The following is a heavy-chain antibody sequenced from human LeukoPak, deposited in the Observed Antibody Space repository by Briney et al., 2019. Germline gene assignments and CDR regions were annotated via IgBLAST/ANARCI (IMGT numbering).Heavy chain of an antibody. CDR1: GFTFSSHW. J-gene: IGHJ4*02. CDR3: ARDRVPYSQGYTCFDY. CDR2: INEDGSDK. Sequence: GGSLRLSCAASGFTFSSHWMSWVRQAPGKGLEWVASINEDGSDKYYVDSVKGRFTISRGNAKNSLYLQMNSLRAEDTAVYYCARDRVPYSQGYTCFDYWGQGTLVTVSS. D-gene: IGHD5-18*01. V-gene: IGHV3-7*01.